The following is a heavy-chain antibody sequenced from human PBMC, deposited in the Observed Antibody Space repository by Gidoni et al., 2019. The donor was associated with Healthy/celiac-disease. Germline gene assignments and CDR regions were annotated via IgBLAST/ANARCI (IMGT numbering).Heavy chain of an antibody. Sequence: EVQLLESGGGLVQPGGSLRLSCAASGFTFSSYAMGWVRQAPGRGREWVSVISGSGGSTYYADSVKGRFTISRDNSKNTLYLQMNSLRAEDTAVYYCAKSGGLYDSSGYYFLPGPWIDYWSQGTLVTVSS. CDR3: AKSGGLYDSSGYYFLPGPWIDY. J-gene: IGHJ4*02. D-gene: IGHD3-22*01. CDR2: ISGSGGST. CDR1: GFTFSSYA. V-gene: IGHV3-23*01.